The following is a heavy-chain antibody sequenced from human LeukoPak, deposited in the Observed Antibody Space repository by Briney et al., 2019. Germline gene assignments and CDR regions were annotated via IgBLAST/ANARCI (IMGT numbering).Heavy chain of an antibody. CDR1: GYTFNSYG. J-gene: IGHJ4*02. CDR2: INAYNGNT. Sequence: ASVKVSCKASGYTFNSYGFSWVRQAPGQGLEWMGWINAYNGNTNYAQKLQGRVTMTIETSTSTAYMELRSLRSDDTAVYYCARSQGTTLSFDYWGQGTLVTVSS. D-gene: IGHD1-1*01. V-gene: IGHV1-18*01. CDR3: ARSQGTTLSFDY.